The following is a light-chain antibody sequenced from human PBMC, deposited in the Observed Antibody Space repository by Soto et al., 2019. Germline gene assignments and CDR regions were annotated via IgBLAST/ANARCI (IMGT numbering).Light chain of an antibody. V-gene: IGKV3-20*01. CDR2: CAS. Sequence: TVFTHSPVNQSLSLVESATLSCMARQSLSSRCLAAYQQKPGQAPRLLIYCASSRATGIPDRFCSSGSGRDFILTISRLEPEDFVVYYCQQYGSSPITFGPGTRLEIK. CDR1: QSLSSRC. CDR3: QQYGSSPIT. J-gene: IGKJ5*01.